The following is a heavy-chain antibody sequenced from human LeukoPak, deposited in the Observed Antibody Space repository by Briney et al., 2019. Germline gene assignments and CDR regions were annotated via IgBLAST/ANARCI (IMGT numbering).Heavy chain of an antibody. D-gene: IGHD1-26*01. CDR1: GYTFTSYD. Sequence: EASVKVSCKASGYTFTSYDINWVRQATGQGLEWMGWMNPNSGNTGYAQKFQGRVTMTRNTSISTAYMELSSLRSEDTAVYYCARGLGISALDAFDIWGQGTMVTVSS. V-gene: IGHV1-8*01. CDR3: ARGLGISALDAFDI. CDR2: MNPNSGNT. J-gene: IGHJ3*02.